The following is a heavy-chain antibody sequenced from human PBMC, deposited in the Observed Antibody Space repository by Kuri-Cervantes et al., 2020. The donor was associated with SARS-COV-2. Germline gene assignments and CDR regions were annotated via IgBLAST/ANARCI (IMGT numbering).Heavy chain of an antibody. J-gene: IGHJ4*02. CDR2: ISYDGSNK. Sequence: GGSLRLSCAASGFIFSSYGMHWVRQAPGKGLEWVAVISYDGSNKYYADSVKGRFTISRDNSKNTLYLQMNSLRAEDTAVYYCAKDRGYCSGGSCLYFDYWGQGTLVTVSS. CDR1: GFIFSSYG. CDR3: AKDRGYCSGGSCLYFDY. D-gene: IGHD2-15*01. V-gene: IGHV3-30*18.